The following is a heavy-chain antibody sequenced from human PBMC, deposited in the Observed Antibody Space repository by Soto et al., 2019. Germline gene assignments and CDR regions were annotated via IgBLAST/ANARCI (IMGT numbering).Heavy chain of an antibody. Sequence: PSETLSLTCAVSGGSISSGGYSWSWIRQPPGKGLEWIGYIYHSGSTYYTPSLKSRVTISVDRSKNQFSLKLSSVTAADTAVYYCARGSRLWFGEVKASYYFDYWGQGTLVTVSS. CDR1: GGSISSGGYS. V-gene: IGHV4-30-2*01. CDR2: IYHSGST. J-gene: IGHJ4*02. CDR3: ARGSRLWFGEVKASYYFDY. D-gene: IGHD3-10*01.